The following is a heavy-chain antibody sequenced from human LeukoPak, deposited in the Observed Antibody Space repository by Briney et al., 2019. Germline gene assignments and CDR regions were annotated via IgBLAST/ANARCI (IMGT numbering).Heavy chain of an antibody. D-gene: IGHD6-13*01. Sequence: APVKVSCKASGYTFTGYYMHWVRQAPGQGLEWMGWINPNSGGTNYAQKFQGRVTMTRDTSISTAYMELSRLRSDDTAVYYCARGVIAAAGYFDYWGQGTLVTVSS. CDR2: INPNSGGT. J-gene: IGHJ4*02. V-gene: IGHV1-2*02. CDR1: GYTFTGYY. CDR3: ARGVIAAAGYFDY.